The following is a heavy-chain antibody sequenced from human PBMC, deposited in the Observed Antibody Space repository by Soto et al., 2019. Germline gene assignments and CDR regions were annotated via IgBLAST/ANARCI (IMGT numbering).Heavy chain of an antibody. CDR3: AKDCTGPGSCEDYFDY. CDR2: ISSVGSNV. V-gene: IGHV3-30*18. Sequence: QVQLVESGGGVVQPGRSLRLSCAASGFTFSSYGMHWVRQAPGKGLEWVASISSVGSNVNYGDSVKGRFTISRDNSKITLYLQMNSLRAEDTAVYYCAKDCTGPGSCEDYFDYWGQGTLVTVSS. CDR1: GFTFSSYG. D-gene: IGHD3-10*01. J-gene: IGHJ4*02.